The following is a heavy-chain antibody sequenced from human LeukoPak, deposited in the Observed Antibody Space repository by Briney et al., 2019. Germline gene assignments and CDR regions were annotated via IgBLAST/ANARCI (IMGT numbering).Heavy chain of an antibody. V-gene: IGHV3-23*01. CDR2: ISGSGGST. J-gene: IGHJ4*02. CDR3: AKPPMGPSKPGALDY. Sequence: GGSLRLSCAASGFTFSSYAMSWVRQAPGKGLEWVSAISGSGGSTNYADSVKGRFTISRDNPTNMLYLQMNSPRAEDTAVYYRAKPPMGPSKPGALDYWGQGTVVTVSS. CDR1: GFTFSSYA. D-gene: IGHD1-14*01.